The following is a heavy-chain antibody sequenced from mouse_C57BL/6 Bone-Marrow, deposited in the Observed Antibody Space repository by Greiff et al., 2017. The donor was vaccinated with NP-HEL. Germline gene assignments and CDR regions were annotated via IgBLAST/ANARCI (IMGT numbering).Heavy chain of an antibody. V-gene: IGHV1-47*01. D-gene: IGHD1-1*01. CDR2: FHPYNDDT. CDR3: ARTPCYYGSSRAY. J-gene: IGHJ3*01. Sequence: QVQLKESGAELVKPGASVKMSCKASGYTFTTYPIEWMKQNHGKSLEWIGNFHPYNDDTKYNEKFKGKATLTVEKSSSTVYLELSRLTSDDSAVYYCARTPCYYGSSRAYWGQGTLVTVSA. CDR1: GYTFTTYP.